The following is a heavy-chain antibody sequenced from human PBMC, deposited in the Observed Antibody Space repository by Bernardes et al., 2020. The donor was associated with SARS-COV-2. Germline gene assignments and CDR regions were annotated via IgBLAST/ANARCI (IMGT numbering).Heavy chain of an antibody. Sequence: GGSLILSCAASGFTFRDSAMSWVRQAPGKGLEWVSGISGSGGSTDYADSVNGRFTISRDNSGNTLYLQMNSLRVEDTAVYYCTRGDSSGSYTWGQGTLVTVSS. CDR3: TRGDSSGSYT. J-gene: IGHJ4*02. CDR2: ISGSGGST. V-gene: IGHV3-23*01. D-gene: IGHD3-22*01. CDR1: GFTFRDSA.